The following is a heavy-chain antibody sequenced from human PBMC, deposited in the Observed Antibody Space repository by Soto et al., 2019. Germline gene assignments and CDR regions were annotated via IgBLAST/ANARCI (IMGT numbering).Heavy chain of an antibody. CDR3: ARDPWAADY. Sequence: GESLKNSCAVSGFTVSTKYMSWVRQAPGTGLEWVSVIYSGGSTFYADSVRGRFTISRDNSKNTVNPQMNSLRAEDTAVYYCARDPWAADYWGQGTLVTVSS. CDR1: GFTVSTKY. CDR2: IYSGGST. J-gene: IGHJ4*02. V-gene: IGHV3-66*01. D-gene: IGHD3-16*01.